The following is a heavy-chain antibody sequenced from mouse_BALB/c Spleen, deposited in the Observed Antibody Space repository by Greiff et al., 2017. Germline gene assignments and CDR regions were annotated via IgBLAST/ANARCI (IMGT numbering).Heavy chain of an antibody. J-gene: IGHJ4*01. CDR3: VRQGGSSYAYAMDY. Sequence: VKDRFTISRDDSQSMLYLQMNNLKTEDTAMYYCVRQGGSSYAYAMDYWGQGTSVTVSS. V-gene: IGHV10S3*01. D-gene: IGHD1-1*01.